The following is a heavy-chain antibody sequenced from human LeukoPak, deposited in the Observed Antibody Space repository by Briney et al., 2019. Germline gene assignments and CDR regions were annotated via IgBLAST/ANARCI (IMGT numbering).Heavy chain of an antibody. CDR3: ARDYFPGCSGGSCYGVGPDAFDI. V-gene: IGHV3-7*01. CDR2: IKQDGSEK. D-gene: IGHD2-15*01. CDR1: GFTFSSYW. Sequence: GGSLRLSCAASGFTFSSYWMSWVRQAPGKGLEWVANIKQDGSEKYYVDSVKGRFTISRDNAKNSLYLQMNSLRDEDTAVYYCARDYFPGCSGGSCYGVGPDAFDIWGQGTMVTVSS. J-gene: IGHJ3*02.